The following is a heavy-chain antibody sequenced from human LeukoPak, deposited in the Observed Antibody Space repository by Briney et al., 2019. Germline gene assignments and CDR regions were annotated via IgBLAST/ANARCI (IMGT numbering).Heavy chain of an antibody. CDR1: NGSINSGSFNNGNYY. D-gene: IGHD3-22*01. CDR3: ARADDSSGYALH. CDR2: IYYSGNT. V-gene: IGHV4-30-4*08. J-gene: IGHJ4*02. Sequence: PSETLSLTCTVSNGSINSGSFNNGNYYWSWIRQLPQKGLEWIGYIYYSGNTYYNPSLESRVTMSVDTSKNQFSLKLSSVTAADTAVYYCARADDSSGYALHWGQGTLVTVSS.